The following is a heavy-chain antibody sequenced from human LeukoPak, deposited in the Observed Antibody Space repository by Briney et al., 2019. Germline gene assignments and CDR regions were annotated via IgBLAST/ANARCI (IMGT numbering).Heavy chain of an antibody. J-gene: IGHJ4*02. V-gene: IGHV4-39*01. CDR3: VRGSTLRHYQY. D-gene: IGHD3-16*01. CDR2: IYYSGST. Sequence: SETLSLICTVSGGSISSSTYYWGWIRRPPGKGLEWIGSIYYSGSTYYNPSLKSRVTVSVDTSKNQFSLRLSSVTAADTALYYCVRGSTLRHYQYWGQGTLVTVSS. CDR1: GGSISSSTYY.